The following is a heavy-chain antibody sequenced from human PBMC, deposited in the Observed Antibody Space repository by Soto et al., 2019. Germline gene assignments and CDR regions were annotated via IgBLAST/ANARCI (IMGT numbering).Heavy chain of an antibody. D-gene: IGHD6-19*01. CDR1: GFSFSSYA. CDR3: AKYVAVAGTALYGMDV. V-gene: IGHV3-23*01. J-gene: IGHJ6*02. Sequence: EVQLLESGGGLVQPGGSLRLSCAASGFSFSSYAMSWARQAPGKGLEWVSAISNSGGTTFYADSVKGRFTISRDNFKNTVVLQMSSLRAEDTAVYYCAKYVAVAGTALYGMDVWGQGTTVTVSS. CDR2: ISNSGGTT.